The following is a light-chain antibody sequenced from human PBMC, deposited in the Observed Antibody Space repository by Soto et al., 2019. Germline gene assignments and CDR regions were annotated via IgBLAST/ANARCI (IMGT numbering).Light chain of an antibody. CDR3: SSYTTSNTRQIV. Sequence: QSVRTQPDSVSGSPGQSITISCTGTSIDVGGYNYVSWYQHHPGKAPKLLIYDVSNRPSGISNRFSGSKSDNTASLTISGLQPEDEADYYCSSYTTSNTRQIVFGTGTKLTVL. CDR1: SIDVGGYNY. J-gene: IGLJ1*01. CDR2: DVS. V-gene: IGLV2-14*03.